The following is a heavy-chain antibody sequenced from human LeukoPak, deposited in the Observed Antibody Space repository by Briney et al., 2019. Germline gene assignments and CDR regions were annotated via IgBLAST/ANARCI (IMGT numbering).Heavy chain of an antibody. CDR3: ARATFVWFGELRSQYYFDY. Sequence: SETLSLTCTVSGGSISSGSYYWSWIRQPAGKGLEWICRIYTSGSTNYNPSLTSQVTISVDTYKNQFSLKLSSVTAADTAVYYCARATFVWFGELRSQYYFDYWGQGTLVTVSS. D-gene: IGHD3-10*01. V-gene: IGHV4-61*02. CDR1: GGSISSGSYY. CDR2: IYTSGST. J-gene: IGHJ4*02.